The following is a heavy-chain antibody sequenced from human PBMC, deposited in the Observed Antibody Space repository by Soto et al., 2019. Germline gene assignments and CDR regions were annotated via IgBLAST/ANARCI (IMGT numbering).Heavy chain of an antibody. Sequence: QVQLQESGPGLVEPSQTLSLTCTVSGGSISGEGYYWSWIRPYSGRGLEWIGYIHYSGSTYSNPSLKSRVTISVDTSKMQFFLKLTSVTAADTAVYYCARAWTATAGWANWFDRWGQGTLVTVSS. J-gene: IGHJ5*02. D-gene: IGHD6-13*01. CDR3: ARAWTATAGWANWFDR. CDR2: IHYSGST. V-gene: IGHV4-31*03. CDR1: GGSISGEGYY.